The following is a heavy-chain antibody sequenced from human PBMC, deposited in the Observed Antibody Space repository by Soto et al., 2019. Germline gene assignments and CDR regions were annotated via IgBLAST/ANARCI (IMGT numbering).Heavy chain of an antibody. CDR1: GFTFSSYG. CDR2: IWYDGSNK. Sequence: QVQLVESGGGVVQPGRSLRLSCAASGFTFSSYGMHWVRQAPGKGLEWVAVIWYDGSNKYYADSVKGRFTISRDNSKNTLYLQMNSLRAEDTAVYYCARYLYGDYSDGAFDIWGQGTMVTVSS. CDR3: ARYLYGDYSDGAFDI. V-gene: IGHV3-33*01. J-gene: IGHJ3*02. D-gene: IGHD4-17*01.